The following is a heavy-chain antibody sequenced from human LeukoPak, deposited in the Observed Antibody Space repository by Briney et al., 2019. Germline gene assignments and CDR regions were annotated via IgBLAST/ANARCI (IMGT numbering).Heavy chain of an antibody. CDR3: ARASEQLVFAY. V-gene: IGHV4-39*01. D-gene: IGHD6-6*01. J-gene: IGHJ4*02. Sequence: SETLSLTCTVSGGSISSSSYYWGWIRQPPGKGLEWIGSIYYGGSTYYNPSLKSRVTISVDTSKNQFSLKLSSVTAADTAVYYCARASEQLVFAYWGQGTLVTVSS. CDR2: IYYGGST. CDR1: GGSISSSSYY.